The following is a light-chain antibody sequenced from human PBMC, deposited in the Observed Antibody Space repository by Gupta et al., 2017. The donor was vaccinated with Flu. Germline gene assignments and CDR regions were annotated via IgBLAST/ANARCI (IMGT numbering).Light chain of an antibody. J-gene: IGKJ4*01. CDR1: QSISSW. V-gene: IGKV1-5*03. CDR3: QQYEAYPLT. CDR2: KAS. Sequence: DIQMTQSPSTLSASAGDRVTITCRASQSISSWLAWYQQKPGKAPKLLIYKASILESGVPSRFSGSGSGTEFTLTISSLQPDDLAAYYCQQYEAYPLTFGGGTKVEIK.